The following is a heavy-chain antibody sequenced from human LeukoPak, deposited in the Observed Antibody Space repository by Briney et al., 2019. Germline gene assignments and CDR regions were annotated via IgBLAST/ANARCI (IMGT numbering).Heavy chain of an antibody. CDR1: GFTFSIYW. D-gene: IGHD2-15*01. V-gene: IGHV3-7*01. CDR3: ARDRCSGGSCYSVIDY. J-gene: IGHJ4*02. Sequence: GGSLRLACAASGFTFSIYWMTWVRQAPGKGLEWVGNIKGDGSEKYYVDSVKGRFTISRDNAKNSLYLQMNSLRAEDTAVYYCARDRCSGGSCYSVIDYWGQGTLVTVSS. CDR2: IKGDGSEK.